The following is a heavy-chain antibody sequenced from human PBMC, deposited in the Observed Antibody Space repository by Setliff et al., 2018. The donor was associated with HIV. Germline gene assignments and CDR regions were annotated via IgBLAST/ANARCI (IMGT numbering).Heavy chain of an antibody. CDR3: ARGVVVAAHNWFDP. Sequence: GGSLRLSCAASGFRFSGYAMHWVRQAPGKGLEWVAVLSDGGSEKYYAESVEGRFTVSRDNYRSTLFLQMDSLRDEDTATYYCARGVVVAAHNWFDPWGQGTLVTVS. CDR2: LSDGGSEK. V-gene: IGHV3-30*04. J-gene: IGHJ5*02. CDR1: GFRFSGYA. D-gene: IGHD2-15*01.